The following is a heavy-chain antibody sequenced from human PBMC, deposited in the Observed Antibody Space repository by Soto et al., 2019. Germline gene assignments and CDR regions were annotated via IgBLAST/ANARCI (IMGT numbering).Heavy chain of an antibody. Sequence: HPGGSLRLSCAVSGCNVMSYWMSWVRQAPGKGLEWVASIKEDGSEIYYLHSVRGRFSISRDSAGNALHLTMNYLSAEDTGLYFCARDIGFDYVNWGQGTLVTVSS. V-gene: IGHV3-7*01. CDR3: ARDIGFDYVN. D-gene: IGHD3-16*01. CDR1: GCNVMSYW. J-gene: IGHJ4*02. CDR2: IKEDGSEI.